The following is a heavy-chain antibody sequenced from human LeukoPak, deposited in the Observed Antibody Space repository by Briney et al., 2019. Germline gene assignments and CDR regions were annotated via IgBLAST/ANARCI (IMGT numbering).Heavy chain of an antibody. CDR3: ARVKDILTGYYRYFDY. V-gene: IGHV1-3*01. CDR2: INAGNGNT. J-gene: IGHJ4*02. D-gene: IGHD3-9*01. Sequence: GASVKVSCKASGYTFTSYAMHWVRQAPGQRLEWMGWINAGNGNTKYSQEFQGRVTITRDTSASTAYMELSSLRSEDTAVYYCARVKDILTGYYRYFDYWGQGTLVTVSS. CDR1: GYTFTSYA.